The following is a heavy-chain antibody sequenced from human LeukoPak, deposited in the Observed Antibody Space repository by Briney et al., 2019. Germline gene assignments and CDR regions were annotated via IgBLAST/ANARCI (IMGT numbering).Heavy chain of an antibody. CDR1: GFTFDDYA. D-gene: IGHD3-10*01. V-gene: IGHV3-9*01. J-gene: IGHJ4*02. CDR2: ISWNSGSI. CDR3: ATRYASGPIADY. Sequence: GGSLRLSCAASGFTFDDYAMHWVRQAPGKGLEWVSGISWNSGSIGYADSVKGRFTISRDNAKNSLYLQMNSLRAEDTALYYCATRYASGPIADYWGQGTLVTVSS.